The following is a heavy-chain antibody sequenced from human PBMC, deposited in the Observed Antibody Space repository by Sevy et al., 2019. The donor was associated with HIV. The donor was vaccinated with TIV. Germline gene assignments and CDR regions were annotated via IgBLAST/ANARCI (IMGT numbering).Heavy chain of an antibody. CDR1: GFTFSSYA. CDR2: ISGNGGYT. D-gene: IGHD2-21*01. J-gene: IGHJ3*02. V-gene: IGHV3-23*01. CDR3: ARVGVEVSDAFDI. Sequence: GGSLRLSCAASGFTFSSYAMSWVRQAPGKGLEWVSVISGNGGYTYYADSVKGRFTISRDNTKNSLYLQMNSLSDEDTAVYYCARVGVEVSDAFDIWGQGTMVTVSS.